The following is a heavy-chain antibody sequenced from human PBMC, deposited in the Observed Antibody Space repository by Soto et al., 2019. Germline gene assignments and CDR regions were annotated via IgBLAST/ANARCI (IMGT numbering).Heavy chain of an antibody. J-gene: IGHJ5*02. CDR1: GGSIGSYH. CDR2: VYYTGTT. V-gene: IGHV4-59*01. Sequence: SETLSLTCTVSGGSIGSYHWSWVRQPPGKGLEWIASVYYTGTTNYNPSLGSRVTISIDAPENQISLKLTSVTAADTAFYYCARDTVLTGMFDLWGQGTLVTVS. D-gene: IGHD4-17*01. CDR3: ARDTVLTGMFDL.